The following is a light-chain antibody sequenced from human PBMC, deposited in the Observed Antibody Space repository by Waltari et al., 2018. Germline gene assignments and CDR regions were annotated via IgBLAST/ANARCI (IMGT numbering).Light chain of an antibody. CDR2: EVS. CDR3: SSYAGSNNLEV. V-gene: IGLV2-8*01. CDR1: TSDVGGYNY. J-gene: IGLJ2*01. Sequence: QSALTQPPSASGSPGQSVTISCTGTTSDVGGYNYVSWYQQHPGKAPKLMIYEVSNRPSGVPDRFSGSKSGNTASLTVSGLQAEDEADYYCSSYAGSNNLEVFGGGTKLTVL.